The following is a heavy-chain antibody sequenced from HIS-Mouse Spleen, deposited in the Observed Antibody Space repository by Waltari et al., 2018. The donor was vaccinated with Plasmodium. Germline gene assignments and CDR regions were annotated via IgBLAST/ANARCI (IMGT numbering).Heavy chain of an antibody. D-gene: IGHD6-6*01. V-gene: IGHV3-30*18. CDR3: AKILSYSSSPEDY. CDR1: GFTLITYG. CDR2: ISYDGSNK. Sequence: QVQLVESGGGVVEPGRSLRLSSSASGFTLITYGMPWVRPAPGKGLEWVAVISYDGSNKYYADSVKGRFTISRDNSKNTLYLQMNSLRAEDTAVYYCAKILSYSSSPEDYWGQGTLVTVSS. J-gene: IGHJ4*02.